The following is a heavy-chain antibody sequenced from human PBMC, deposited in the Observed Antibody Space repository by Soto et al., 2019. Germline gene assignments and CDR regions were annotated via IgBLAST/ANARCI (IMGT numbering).Heavy chain of an antibody. V-gene: IGHV4-31*03. CDR2: IYYSGST. CDR3: ARTIEIRFLEWLEGYYFDY. Sequence: QVQLQESGPGLVKPSQTLSLTCTVSGGSISSGGYYWSWIRQHPGKGLEWIGYIYYSGSTYYNPSLKSRVTISVDTSKIQCSLKLSSVTAADTAVYYCARTIEIRFLEWLEGYYFDYWGQGTLVTVCS. J-gene: IGHJ4*02. CDR1: GGSISSGGYY. D-gene: IGHD3-3*01.